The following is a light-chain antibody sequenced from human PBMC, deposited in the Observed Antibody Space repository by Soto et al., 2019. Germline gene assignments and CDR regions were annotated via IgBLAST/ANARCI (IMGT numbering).Light chain of an antibody. J-gene: IGLJ1*01. CDR3: SSYTSIIPLCV. CDR1: SSALAIYNY. V-gene: IGLV2-14*01. Sequence: LTQPASVSASPGQSNTISCTGTSSALAIYNYVSWYQQQPGKAPKLMMYQVTNRPSRVLNLFSGSRSGNTASLTISRLHAGDEVEYCWSSYTSIIPLCVFRSGTKVTVL. CDR2: QVT.